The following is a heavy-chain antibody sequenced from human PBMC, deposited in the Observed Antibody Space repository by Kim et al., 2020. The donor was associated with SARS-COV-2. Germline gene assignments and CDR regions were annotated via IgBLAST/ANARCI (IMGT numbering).Heavy chain of an antibody. V-gene: IGHV1-18*01. CDR3: ARDGEWELLRRSYYYYYYGMDV. CDR1: GYTFTSYG. D-gene: IGHD1-26*01. CDR2: ISAYNGNT. Sequence: ASVKVSCKASGYTFTSYGISWVRQAPGQGLEWMGWISAYNGNTNYAQKLQGRVTMTTDTSTSTAYMELRSLRSDDTAVYYCARDGEWELLRRSYYYYYYGMDVWGQGTTVTVSS. J-gene: IGHJ6*02.